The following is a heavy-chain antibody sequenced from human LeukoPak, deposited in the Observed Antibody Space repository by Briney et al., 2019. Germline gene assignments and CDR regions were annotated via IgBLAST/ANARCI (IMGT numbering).Heavy chain of an antibody. V-gene: IGHV3-74*01. CDR2: INSDDSRT. J-gene: IGHJ3*02. D-gene: IGHD1-1*01. Sequence: GGSLRLSCAASGFTFSAFWMHWVRQAPGKGLVWVSRINSDDSRTTYADSVKGRFTISRDNAKNTLYLQMNSLRADDTGVYYCARDKTAFGFDIWGQGTMVTVSS. CDR3: ARDKTAFGFDI. CDR1: GFTFSAFW.